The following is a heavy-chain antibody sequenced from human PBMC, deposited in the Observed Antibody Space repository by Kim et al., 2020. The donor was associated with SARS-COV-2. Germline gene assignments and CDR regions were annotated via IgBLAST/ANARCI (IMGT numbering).Heavy chain of an antibody. D-gene: IGHD5-18*01. CDR3: AKEAAHFFTWIQTDFDY. J-gene: IGHJ4*02. V-gene: IGHV3-23*01. Sequence: VKGRFTISRDNSKNTLYLQMNSLRAEDTAVYYCAKEAAHFFTWIQTDFDYWGQGTLVTVSS.